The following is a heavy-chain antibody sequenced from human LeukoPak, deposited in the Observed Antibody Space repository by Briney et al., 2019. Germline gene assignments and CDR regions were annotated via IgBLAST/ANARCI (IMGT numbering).Heavy chain of an antibody. D-gene: IGHD1-7*01. V-gene: IGHV3-15*04. CDR1: GFTFNYAW. J-gene: IGHJ6*02. Sequence: GGSLRLSCAASGFTFNYAWMSWVRQVPGKGLEWVGQTVSEIEGGTTDYAAPVKGRFTISRDDSKSTLYLQMNSLKIEDTAVYYCTTDEDWNYARKDVWGQGATVIVSS. CDR3: TTDEDWNYARKDV. CDR2: TVSEIEGGTT.